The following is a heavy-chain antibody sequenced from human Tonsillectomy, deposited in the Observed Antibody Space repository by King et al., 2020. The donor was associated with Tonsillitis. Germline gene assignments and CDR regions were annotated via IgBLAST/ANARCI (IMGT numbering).Heavy chain of an antibody. Sequence: VQLVESGGGLVKPGGSLRLSCAASGFSFSDYSMSWIRQAPGKGLEWISYISSSGRTTYYADSVKGRFTISRDNAKNSLYLQMNSLRAEDTAVYYCARDTPYDSSGFDYWGQGTLVPVSS. CDR2: ISSSGRTT. J-gene: IGHJ4*02. D-gene: IGHD3-22*01. V-gene: IGHV3-11*01. CDR3: ARDTPYDSSGFDY. CDR1: GFSFSDYS.